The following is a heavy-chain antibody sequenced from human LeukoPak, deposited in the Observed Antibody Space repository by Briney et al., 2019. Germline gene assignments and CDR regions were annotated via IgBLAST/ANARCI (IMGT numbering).Heavy chain of an antibody. CDR1: GGSFSGYY. CDR2: INHSGST. CDR3: ARAHDY. J-gene: IGHJ4*02. Sequence: SGTLSLTCAVYGGSFSGYYWSWIRQPPGKGLEWIGEINHSGSTNYNPSLKSRVTISVDTSKNQFSLKLSSVTAADTAVYYCARAHDYWGQGTLVTVSS. V-gene: IGHV4-34*01.